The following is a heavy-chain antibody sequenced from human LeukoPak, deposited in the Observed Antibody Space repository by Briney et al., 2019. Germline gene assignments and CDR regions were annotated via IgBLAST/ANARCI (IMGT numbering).Heavy chain of an antibody. CDR3: ARDLNYGDYEDYFDY. D-gene: IGHD4-17*01. CDR2: ISSSGSTI. Sequence: PGGSLRLSCAASGFTFSSYEMNWVRQAPGKGLEWVSYISSSGSTIYYADSVKGRFTISRDNAKNSLYLQMNSLRAEDTAVYYCARDLNYGDYEDYFDYWGQGTLVTVFS. V-gene: IGHV3-48*03. J-gene: IGHJ4*02. CDR1: GFTFSSYE.